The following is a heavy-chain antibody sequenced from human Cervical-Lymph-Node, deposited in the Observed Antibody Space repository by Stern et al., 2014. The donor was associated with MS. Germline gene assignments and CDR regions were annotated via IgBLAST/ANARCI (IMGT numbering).Heavy chain of an antibody. CDR2: IYYSGST. J-gene: IGHJ4*02. CDR3: ARVGYSSAWFGPDY. D-gene: IGHD6-19*01. CDR1: GGSISNYY. Sequence: QLQLQESGPGLVKPSETLSLTCTVSGGSISNYYWTWIRQPPGKGLEWIGYIYYSGSTSYNPSLKSRVTISVDTSKNQFSLKLTSVTAADTALYYCARVGYSSAWFGPDYWGQGTLVTVSS. V-gene: IGHV4-59*01.